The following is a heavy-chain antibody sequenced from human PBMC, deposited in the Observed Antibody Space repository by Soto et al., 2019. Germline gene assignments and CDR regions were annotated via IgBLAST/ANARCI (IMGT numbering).Heavy chain of an antibody. CDR1: GFTFSSYS. CDR3: ATGRYYYDSDDY. CDR2: ISSGSSTI. J-gene: IGHJ4*02. D-gene: IGHD3-22*01. Sequence: EVQLEETGEGMEQPGGSLSLSCAVSGFTFSSYSMNCVRQAPGKGLEWVSYISSGSSTIYYADSVKGRFTISRDNAKNSLYLQMNSLTDEDTAVYFCATGRYYYDSDDYWGQGTLVTVSS. V-gene: IGHV3-48*02.